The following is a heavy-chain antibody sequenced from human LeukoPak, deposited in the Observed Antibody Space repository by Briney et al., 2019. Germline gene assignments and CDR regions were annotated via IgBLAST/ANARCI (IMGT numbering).Heavy chain of an antibody. CDR2: FDPEDGET. J-gene: IGHJ4*02. Sequence: ASVKVSCKVSGYTLTELSMHWVRQAPGKGLEWMGGFDPEDGETIYAQKFQGRVTMTRDTSTSTVYMELSSLRSEDTAVYYCARDGDIVTRGFDYWGQGTLVTVSS. D-gene: IGHD2-15*01. CDR3: ARDGDIVTRGFDY. CDR1: GYTLTELS. V-gene: IGHV1-24*01.